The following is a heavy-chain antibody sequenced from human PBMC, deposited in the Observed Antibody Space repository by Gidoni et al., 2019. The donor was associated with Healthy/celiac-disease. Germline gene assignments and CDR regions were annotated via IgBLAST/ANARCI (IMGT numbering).Heavy chain of an antibody. Sequence: QVQLVQSGAEVKKPGASVKVSCKASGYPFPSYYIHWVLQAPGQGLEWMGIINPSGGSTSYAQKFQGRVTMTRDTSTSTVYMELSSLRSEDTAVYYCARVSQVAWGYCSSTSCYYFDYWGQGTLVTVSS. J-gene: IGHJ4*02. V-gene: IGHV1-46*01. D-gene: IGHD2-2*01. CDR3: ARVSQVAWGYCSSTSCYYFDY. CDR1: GYPFPSYY. CDR2: INPSGGST.